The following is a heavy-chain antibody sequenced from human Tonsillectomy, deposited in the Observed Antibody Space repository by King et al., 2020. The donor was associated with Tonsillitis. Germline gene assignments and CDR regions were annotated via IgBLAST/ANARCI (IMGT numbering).Heavy chain of an antibody. V-gene: IGHV1-8*01. J-gene: IGHJ6*03. CDR1: GYTFTSYD. CDR2: MNPNSGNT. D-gene: IGHD3-3*01. CDR3: ARDIRKYDLWSGYGYYYYMDV. Sequence: VQLVESGAEVKKPGASVKVSCKASGYTFTSYDINWVRQATGQGLEWMGCMNPNSGNTGYAHKFQGRVTMTRNTSISTAYMELRRLRSEDTAVYYCARDIRKYDLWSGYGYYYYMDVWGKGTTVTVSS.